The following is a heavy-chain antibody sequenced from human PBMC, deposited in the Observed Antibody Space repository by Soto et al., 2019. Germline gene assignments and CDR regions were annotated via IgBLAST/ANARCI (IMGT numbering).Heavy chain of an antibody. J-gene: IGHJ6*02. V-gene: IGHV3-30*18. D-gene: IGHD3-3*01. Sequence: GGSLRLSCAASGFTFSSYGMHWARQAPGKGLEWVAVISYDGSNKYYADSVKGRFTISRDNSKNTLYLQMNSLRAEDTAVYYCAKARRFFLTIFGVAPCGMDVWGQGTTVTVSS. CDR2: ISYDGSNK. CDR1: GFTFSSYG. CDR3: AKARRFFLTIFGVAPCGMDV.